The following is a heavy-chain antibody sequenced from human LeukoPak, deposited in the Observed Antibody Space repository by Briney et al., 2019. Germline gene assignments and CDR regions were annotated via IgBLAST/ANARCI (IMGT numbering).Heavy chain of an antibody. Sequence: SETLSLTCTVSGGSMSNSNYYWGWIRQPPGKGLEWIGSMYYSGNTYYNPSLKSRVTLSVDTSKNQFSVKPSSVTAADTAVYYCARHGGYTMYYFDYWGQGALVTVSS. CDR2: MYYSGNT. V-gene: IGHV4-39*01. J-gene: IGHJ4*02. D-gene: IGHD5-18*01. CDR3: ARHGGYTMYYFDY. CDR1: GGSMSNSNYY.